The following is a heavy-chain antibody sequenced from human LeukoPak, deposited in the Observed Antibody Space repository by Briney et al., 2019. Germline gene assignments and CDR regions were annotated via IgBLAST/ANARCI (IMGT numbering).Heavy chain of an antibody. D-gene: IGHD6-13*01. V-gene: IGHV4-34*01. Sequence: SETLSLTCAVYGVSFSGYYWSWIRQPPGKGLEWIGYIYHSGSTYYNPSLKSRVTISVDRSKNQFSLKLSSVTAADTAVYYCARGRAAASDYWGQGTLVTVSS. J-gene: IGHJ4*02. CDR3: ARGRAAASDY. CDR1: GVSFSGYY. CDR2: IYHSGST.